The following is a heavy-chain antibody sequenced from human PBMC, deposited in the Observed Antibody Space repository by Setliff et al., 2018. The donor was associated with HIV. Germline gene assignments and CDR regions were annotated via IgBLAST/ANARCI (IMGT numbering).Heavy chain of an antibody. CDR1: GGSISSYY. J-gene: IGHJ4*02. Sequence: SETLSLTCTASGGSISSYYWSWIRQPPGKGLEWIGYIYYSGSTNYNPSLKSRVTTSVDTSNNQFSLILSPVTAADTAVYYCARQTGLRGYYGSNSLYYFDYWGKGMLVTVSS. V-gene: IGHV4-59*08. CDR3: ARQTGLRGYYGSNSLYYFDY. D-gene: IGHD3-10*01. CDR2: IYYSGST.